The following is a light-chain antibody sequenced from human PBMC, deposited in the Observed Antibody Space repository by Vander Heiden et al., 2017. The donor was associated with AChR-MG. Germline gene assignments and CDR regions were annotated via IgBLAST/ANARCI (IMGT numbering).Light chain of an antibody. CDR2: SAS. CDR1: QDISIY. CDR3: QRDNSAAWT. J-gene: IGKJ1*01. Sequence: DIQMTQSPSSLSASVGDRVTITCRASQDISIYLAWYQQKPGKVPNLLIYSASTLQSGVPSRFSGSGSGTDFTLTISSLQPEDVTTYYCQRDNSAAWTFGQGTKVEIK. V-gene: IGKV1-27*01.